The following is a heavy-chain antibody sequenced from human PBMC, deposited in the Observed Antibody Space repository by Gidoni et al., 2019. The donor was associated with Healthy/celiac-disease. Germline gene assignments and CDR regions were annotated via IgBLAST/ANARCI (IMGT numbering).Heavy chain of an antibody. CDR2: ISYDGSNK. CDR3: ARDSSYGARISMVRGVIPWTTNYYGMDV. V-gene: IGHV3-30-3*01. D-gene: IGHD3-10*01. Sequence: QVQLVESGGGVVQPGRSLRLSCAASGFTFSSYALPWVRQAPGKGLEWVAVISYDGSNKYYADSVKGRFTISRDNSKNTLYLQMNSLRAEDTAVYYCARDSSYGARISMVRGVIPWTTNYYGMDVWGQGTTVTVSS. J-gene: IGHJ6*02. CDR1: GFTFSSYA.